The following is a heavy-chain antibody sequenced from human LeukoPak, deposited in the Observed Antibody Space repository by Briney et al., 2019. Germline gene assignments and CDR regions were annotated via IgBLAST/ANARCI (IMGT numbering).Heavy chain of an antibody. CDR3: AEGGQWLRV. CDR1: GGSISSYY. Sequence: NPSETLSLTCTVSGGSISSYYWSWIRQPPGKGLEWIGYIYYSGSTNYNPSLKNRVTMSVDTSKNQFSLKLTSVTAADTAVYYCAEGGQWLRVWGQGTLVTVSS. D-gene: IGHD6-19*01. J-gene: IGHJ4*02. CDR2: IYYSGST. V-gene: IGHV4-59*12.